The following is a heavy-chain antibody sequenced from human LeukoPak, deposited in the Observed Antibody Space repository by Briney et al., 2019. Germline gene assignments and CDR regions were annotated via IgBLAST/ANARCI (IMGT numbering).Heavy chain of an antibody. CDR2: IYYSGST. J-gene: IGHJ4*02. CDR1: GGSISSSSYY. CDR3: ARDGTYGDYGLFDY. D-gene: IGHD4-17*01. V-gene: IGHV4-39*07. Sequence: SEILSLTCTVSGGSISSSSYYWGWIRQPPGKGLEWIGSIYYSGSTYYNPSLKSRVTISVDTSKNQFSLKLSSVTAADTAVYYCARDGTYGDYGLFDYWGQGTLVTVSS.